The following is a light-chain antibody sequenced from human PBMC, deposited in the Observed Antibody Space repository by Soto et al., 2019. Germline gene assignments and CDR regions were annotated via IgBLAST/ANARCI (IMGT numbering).Light chain of an antibody. V-gene: IGLV2-11*01. CDR1: SSDVGDYNY. Sequence: QSALTQPRSVSGSPGQSVTISCTGTSSDVGDYNYVSWYQQHPGKAPKLMIYDVTKRPSGVPDRFSGSKSGNTASLTISGLQAEDEADYYCCSYAGSGTDNYVFGSGTKVTVL. CDR2: DVT. CDR3: CSYAGSGTDNYV. J-gene: IGLJ1*01.